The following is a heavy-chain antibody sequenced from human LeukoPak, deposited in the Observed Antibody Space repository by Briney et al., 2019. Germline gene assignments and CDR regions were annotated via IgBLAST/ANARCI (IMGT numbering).Heavy chain of an antibody. D-gene: IGHD6-13*01. J-gene: IGHJ4*02. CDR3: AQDTGYEFDY. CDR1: GFTFSNYA. Sequence: GGSLRLSCAASGFTFSNYAITWVRQAPGKGLVWVSRINSDGSSTSYADSVKGRFTISRDNAKNTLYLQMNSLRAEDTAVYYCAQDTGYEFDYWGQGTLVTVFS. CDR2: INSDGSST. V-gene: IGHV3-74*01.